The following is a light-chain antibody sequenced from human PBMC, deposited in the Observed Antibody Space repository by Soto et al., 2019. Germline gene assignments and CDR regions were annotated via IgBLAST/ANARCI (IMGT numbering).Light chain of an antibody. CDR1: QSVSRY. J-gene: IGKJ4*01. Sequence: ETVLTQSPATLSLSPGERATLSCRASQSVSRYLAWYQQKPGQAPRLLIYDASNRATGIPARFSGSGSGTDFTLTISNLEPEDSAVYYCQQRSNWPLTFGGGTKVEIK. CDR3: QQRSNWPLT. CDR2: DAS. V-gene: IGKV3-11*01.